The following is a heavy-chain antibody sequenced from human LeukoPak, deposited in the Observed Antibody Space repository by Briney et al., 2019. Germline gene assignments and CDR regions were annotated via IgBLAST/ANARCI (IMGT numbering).Heavy chain of an antibody. D-gene: IGHD3-10*01. CDR1: GYSFPTYW. J-gene: IGHJ4*02. V-gene: IGHV5-51*01. Sequence: ASVKLSCKGSGYSFPTYWITWVRQMPGKGLEWMGIIYPGDSYTNYSPSFQGQVTFSVDRSIDTAYLHWSSLKASDTVMYFCARALGSGTYLYYSDYWGQGTLVTVSS. CDR2: IYPGDSYT. CDR3: ARALGSGTYLYYSDY.